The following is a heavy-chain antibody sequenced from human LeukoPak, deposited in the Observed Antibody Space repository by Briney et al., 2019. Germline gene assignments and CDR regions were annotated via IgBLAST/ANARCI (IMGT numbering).Heavy chain of an antibody. J-gene: IGHJ4*02. D-gene: IGHD3-16*01. Sequence: GGSLRLSCAASGFTFNSYAMSWVRQAPGKGLEWVSIISASGGSTYYAGSVKGRFTISRDNSKNTLYLQMNSLRAEDTAVYYCATQGGNFDYWGQGTLVTVSS. V-gene: IGHV3-23*01. CDR2: ISASGGST. CDR1: GFTFNSYA. CDR3: ATQGGNFDY.